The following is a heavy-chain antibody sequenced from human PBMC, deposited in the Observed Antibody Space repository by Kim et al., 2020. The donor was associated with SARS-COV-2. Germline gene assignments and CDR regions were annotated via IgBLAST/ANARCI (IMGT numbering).Heavy chain of an antibody. Sequence: GGSLRLSCAASGFTFSSYGMHWVRQAPGKGLEWVAVIWYDGSNKYYADSVKGRFTISRDNSKNTLYLQMNSLRAEDSAVYHCASGDYYGSGSYYHDPYYYYYGMDVWGQGTTVTVAS. CDR1: GFTFSSYG. V-gene: IGHV3-33*01. J-gene: IGHJ6*02. D-gene: IGHD3-10*01. CDR3: ASGDYYGSGSYYHDPYYYYYGMDV. CDR2: IWYDGSNK.